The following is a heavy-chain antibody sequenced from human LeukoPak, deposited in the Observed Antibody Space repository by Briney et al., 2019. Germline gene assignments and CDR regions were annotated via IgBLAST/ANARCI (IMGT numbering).Heavy chain of an antibody. D-gene: IGHD3-22*01. CDR1: GYTFTGYY. V-gene: IGHV1-2*02. Sequence: ASVKVSCKASGYTFTGYYMHWVRQAPGQGLEWMGWINPNSGGTNYAQKFQGRVTMTRDTSISTAYMELSRLRSDDTAVYYCARTPMDSSGYGDSDYWGQGTLVTVSS. J-gene: IGHJ4*02. CDR2: INPNSGGT. CDR3: ARTPMDSSGYGDSDY.